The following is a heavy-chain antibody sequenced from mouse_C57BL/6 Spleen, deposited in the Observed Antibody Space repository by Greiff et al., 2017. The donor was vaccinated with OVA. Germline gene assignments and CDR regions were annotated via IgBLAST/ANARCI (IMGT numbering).Heavy chain of an antibody. CDR1: GYTFTSYW. CDR2: IDPSDSYT. V-gene: IGHV1-69*01. D-gene: IGHD4-1*01. Sequence: VQLQQSGAELVMPGASVKLSCKASGYTFTSYWMHWVKQRPGQGLEWIGEIDPSDSYTNYNQKFKGKSTLTVDKSSSTAYMQLSSLTSEDSAVYYCARRGGTGYFDYWGQGTTLTVSS. CDR3: ARRGGTGYFDY. J-gene: IGHJ2*01.